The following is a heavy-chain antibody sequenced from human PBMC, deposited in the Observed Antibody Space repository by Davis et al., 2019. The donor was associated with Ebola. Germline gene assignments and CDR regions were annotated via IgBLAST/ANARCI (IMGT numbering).Heavy chain of an antibody. CDR2: VRSHGSDD. CDR1: GFTFSSYS. D-gene: IGHD1-26*01. Sequence: GESLKISCAASGFTFSSYSMNWVRQAPGRGLEWVAFVRSHGSDDHYADSVKGRFTISRDNSKNTLYLQMNSLRPEDTAVYYCARGVGAYYFDYWGQGTLVTVSS. V-gene: IGHV3-30*02. J-gene: IGHJ4*02. CDR3: ARGVGAYYFDY.